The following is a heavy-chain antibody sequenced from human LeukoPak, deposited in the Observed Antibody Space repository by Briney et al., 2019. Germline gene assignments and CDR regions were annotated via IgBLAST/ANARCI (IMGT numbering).Heavy chain of an antibody. CDR3: ARVPYTYGSLPYYFDS. V-gene: IGHV4-30-4*01. CDR1: GGSISSGDYY. J-gene: IGHJ4*02. Sequence: KASQTLSLTCTVSGGSISSGDYYWSWIRQPPKKGLEWIGYIYYSGSTYYSPSLKSRVAISVDTSNNQFSLNLSSVTAADTAVYYCARVPYTYGSLPYYFDSWGQGTLVTVPS. CDR2: IYYSGST. D-gene: IGHD5-18*01.